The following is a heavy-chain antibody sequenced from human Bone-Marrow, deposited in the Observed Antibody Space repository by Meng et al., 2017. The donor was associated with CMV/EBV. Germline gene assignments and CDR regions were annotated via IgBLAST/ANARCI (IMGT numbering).Heavy chain of an antibody. Sequence: ASGVPSHPYALSWVPRDPRQGLEWMGKIIPVLDITDYAQKFKGRVTITADKSTSTAYMELSSLRSEDKAIYYCTRLGPDYALDHWGQGTLVTVSS. CDR2: IIPVLDIT. D-gene: IGHD4-17*01. J-gene: IGHJ4*02. CDR1: GVPSHPYA. CDR3: TRLGPDYALDH. V-gene: IGHV1-69*04.